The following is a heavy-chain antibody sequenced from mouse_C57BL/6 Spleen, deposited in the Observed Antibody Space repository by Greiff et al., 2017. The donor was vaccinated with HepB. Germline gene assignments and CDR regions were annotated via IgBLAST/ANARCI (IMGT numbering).Heavy chain of an antibody. J-gene: IGHJ4*01. CDR2: IWSGGST. Sequence: VQLQQSGPGLVQPSQSLSITCTVSGFSLTSYGVHWVRQSPGKGLEWLGVIWSGGSTDYNAAFISRLSISKDNSKSQVFFKMNNLQADDTAIYYCARKRGNYEGYYDMDYWGQGTTVTGSS. V-gene: IGHV2-2*01. D-gene: IGHD2-1*01. CDR3: ARKRGNYEGYYDMDY. CDR1: GFSLTSYG.